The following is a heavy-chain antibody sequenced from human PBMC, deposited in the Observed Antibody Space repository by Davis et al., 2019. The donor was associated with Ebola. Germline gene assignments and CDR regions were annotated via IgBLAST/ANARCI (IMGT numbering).Heavy chain of an antibody. J-gene: IGHJ4*02. D-gene: IGHD3-10*01. CDR2: INAGNANT. Sequence: ASVKVSCKASGYTFTSYGISWVRQAPGQRLEWMGWINAGNANTKYSQNFQARVTITWDTSASTAYMELSSLRSEDTAVYYCASSVVLGSYYKGPFDYWGQGTLVTVSS. CDR3: ASSVVLGSYYKGPFDY. V-gene: IGHV1-3*01. CDR1: GYTFTSYG.